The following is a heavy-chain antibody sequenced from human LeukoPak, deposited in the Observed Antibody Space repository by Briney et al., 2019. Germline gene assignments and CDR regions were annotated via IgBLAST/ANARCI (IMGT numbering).Heavy chain of an antibody. CDR1: GFTFSIYD. D-gene: IGHD3-10*01. CDR3: AKDSAFYYIDV. CDR2: ISSSSSTI. V-gene: IGHV3-48*01. Sequence: GGSLRLSCAASGFTFSIYDMNWVRQAPGKGLEWVSYISSSSSTIYYADSVKGRFTISRDNSKNTLYLQMNSLKGDDTAVYYCAKDSAFYYIDVWGKGTTVIISS. J-gene: IGHJ6*03.